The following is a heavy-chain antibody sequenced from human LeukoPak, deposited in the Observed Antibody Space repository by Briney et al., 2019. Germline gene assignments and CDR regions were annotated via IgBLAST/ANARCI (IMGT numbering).Heavy chain of an antibody. CDR3: ARGRRILVGDTNAGDFFDY. J-gene: IGHJ4*02. D-gene: IGHD1-26*01. CDR2: ISAYNGNT. CDR1: GYTFTSYG. V-gene: IGHV1-18*01. Sequence: GASVKVSCKASGYTFTSYGISWVRQAPGQGLEWMGWISAYNGNTNYAQKLQGRVTMTTDTSTSTAYMELRSPRSDDTAVYYCARGRRILVGDTNAGDFFDYWGQGTLVTVSS.